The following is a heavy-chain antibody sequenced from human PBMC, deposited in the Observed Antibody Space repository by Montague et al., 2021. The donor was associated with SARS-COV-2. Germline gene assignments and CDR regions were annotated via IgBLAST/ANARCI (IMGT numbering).Heavy chain of an antibody. Sequence: LRLTCAVYGGSFSGYYWSWIRQPPGKGLEWIGEINHSGSINYNPSLKSRVTISVDTSKNQFSLKLSSVTAADTAVYYCARVPDYYDSSGYYFDAFDIWGQGTMVTVSS. D-gene: IGHD3-22*01. CDR3: ARVPDYYDSSGYYFDAFDI. V-gene: IGHV4-34*01. J-gene: IGHJ3*02. CDR2: INHSGSI. CDR1: GGSFSGYY.